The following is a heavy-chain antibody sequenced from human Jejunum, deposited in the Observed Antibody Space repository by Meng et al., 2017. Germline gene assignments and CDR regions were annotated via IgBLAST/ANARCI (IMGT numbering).Heavy chain of an antibody. CDR1: GGSVSSSSFY. D-gene: IGHD5-12*01. CDR3: ARAQGDIMATHDY. CDR2: IDYTTYV. V-gene: IGHV4-39*01. Sequence: QLQVQESGPGLVKPSETLSLTCSVSGGSVSSSSFYWVWIRQPPGMTLEWIASIDYTTYVHYNASLKSRVGISIDTSKKQISLKLNSVTAADTAVYYCARAQGDIMATHDYWGQGTLVTVSS. J-gene: IGHJ4*02.